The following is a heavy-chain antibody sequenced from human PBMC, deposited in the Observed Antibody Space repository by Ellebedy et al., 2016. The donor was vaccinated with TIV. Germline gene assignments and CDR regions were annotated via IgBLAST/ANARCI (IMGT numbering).Heavy chain of an antibody. D-gene: IGHD6-13*01. J-gene: IGHJ2*01. Sequence: AASVKVSCKASGYTFTSYYMHWVRQAPGQGLEWMGIINPSGGSTSNAQKIQGRVTMTRDTSTSTVYMELTSLRSEDTAVYYCARGESGTDWYFDLWGRGTLVTVSS. CDR2: INPSGGST. CDR3: ARGESGTDWYFDL. CDR1: GYTFTSYY. V-gene: IGHV1-46*01.